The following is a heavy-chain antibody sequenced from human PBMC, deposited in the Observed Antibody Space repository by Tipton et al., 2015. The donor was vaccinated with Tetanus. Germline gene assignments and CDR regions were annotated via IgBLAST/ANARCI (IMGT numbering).Heavy chain of an antibody. J-gene: IGHJ4*02. Sequence: SLRLSCAASEFTFSSYWMSWVRQAPGKGLEWVANIKQDGSAKYYVDSVKGRFTISRDNAKNSLYLQMNSLRAEDTAVYYCARDSTYLFDCWGQGTLVTVSS. CDR1: EFTFSSYW. D-gene: IGHD2-2*01. V-gene: IGHV3-7*01. CDR2: IKQDGSAK. CDR3: ARDSTYLFDC.